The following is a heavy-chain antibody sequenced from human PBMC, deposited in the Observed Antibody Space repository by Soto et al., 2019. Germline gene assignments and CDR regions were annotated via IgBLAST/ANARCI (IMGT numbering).Heavy chain of an antibody. V-gene: IGHV4-39*01. J-gene: IGHJ6*02. CDR2: IYYSGST. D-gene: IGHD5-18*01. CDR3: ARTIRGHSYGYGADYYYGMEV. Sequence: SETLSLTCTVSGGSISSSSYYWGWIRQPPGKGLEWIGSIYYSGSTYYNPSLKSRVTISVDTSKNQFSLKLSSVTAADTAVYYCARTIRGHSYGYGADYYYGMEVWSQGTTVT. CDR1: GGSISSSSYY.